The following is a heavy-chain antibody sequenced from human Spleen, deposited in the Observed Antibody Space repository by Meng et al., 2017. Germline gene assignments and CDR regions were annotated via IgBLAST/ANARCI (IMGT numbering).Heavy chain of an antibody. D-gene: IGHD6-19*01. CDR3: AKGRHGPGIAVAGTTYFDY. J-gene: IGHJ4*02. V-gene: IGHV3-11*01. CDR1: GFTSSDHY. CDR2: TSESGTTK. Sequence: GGSLRLSCAVSGFTSSDHYMTWIRQAPGKGLEWISYTSESGTTKNYADSVKGRFTTPRDNSKNTLYLQMNSRRAEDTAVYYYAKGRHGPGIAVAGTTYFDYWGQGTLVTVSS.